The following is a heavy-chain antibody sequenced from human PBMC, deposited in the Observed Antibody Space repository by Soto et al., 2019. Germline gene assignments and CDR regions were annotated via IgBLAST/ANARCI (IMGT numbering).Heavy chain of an antibody. D-gene: IGHD6-19*01. CDR1: GGTFDIFS. CDR3: AKETRDDDRGWYSSTYWLDP. J-gene: IGHJ5*02. V-gene: IGHV1-69*01. Sequence: QVQLVQSGAEVKKPGSSVKVSCKASGGTFDIFSISWVRQAPGQGLEWMGGIIPIFGTAEYSQKFQGRVTITADESTSTSYMELSSLRFDDTAVYYCAKETRDDDRGWYSSTYWLDPWGQGTLVTASS. CDR2: IIPIFGTA.